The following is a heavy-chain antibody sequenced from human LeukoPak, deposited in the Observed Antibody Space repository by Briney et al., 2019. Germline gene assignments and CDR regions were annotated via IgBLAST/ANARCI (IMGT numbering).Heavy chain of an antibody. Sequence: GGSLRLSCAASGFTFSSYWMSWVRQAPGKGLEWVANIKQDGSEKYYVDSVKGRFTISRDNAKNSLYLQMNSLRTEDTALYYCAKSRIVGATELDYWGQGTLVTVSS. D-gene: IGHD1-26*01. J-gene: IGHJ4*02. CDR2: IKQDGSEK. CDR3: AKSRIVGATELDY. V-gene: IGHV3-7*03. CDR1: GFTFSSYW.